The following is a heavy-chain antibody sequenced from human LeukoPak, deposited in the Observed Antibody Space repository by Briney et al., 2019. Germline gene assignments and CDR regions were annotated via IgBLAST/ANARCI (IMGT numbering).Heavy chain of an antibody. CDR2: ISYDGSNK. D-gene: IGHD3/OR15-3a*01. CDR1: GFTFSSYA. V-gene: IGHV3-30-3*01. Sequence: QAGRSLRLSCAASGFTFSSYAMHWVRQAPGKGLEWVAVISYDGSNKYYADSVKGRFTTSRDNSKNTLYLQMNSLRAEDTAVYYCARDGLDAFDIWGQGTMVTVSS. CDR3: ARDGLDAFDI. J-gene: IGHJ3*02.